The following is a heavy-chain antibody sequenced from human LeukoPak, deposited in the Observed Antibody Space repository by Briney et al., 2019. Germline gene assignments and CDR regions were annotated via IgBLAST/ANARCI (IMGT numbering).Heavy chain of an antibody. V-gene: IGHV1-2*04. D-gene: IGHD3-22*01. CDR2: INPNNGDT. CDR1: GYRFSGFY. J-gene: IGHJ3*01. Sequence: ASVKVSCKASGYRFSGFYIHWVRQAPGLGLEWMGWINPNNGDTNYALKFQGWVTMTRDTSISTVYMELSSLKFDDMAVYFCTRSHDSSGSGAFDVWGQGTLVTVSS. CDR3: TRSHDSSGSGAFDV.